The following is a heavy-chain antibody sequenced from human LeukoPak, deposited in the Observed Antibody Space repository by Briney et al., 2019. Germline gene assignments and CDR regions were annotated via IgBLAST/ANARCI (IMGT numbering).Heavy chain of an antibody. D-gene: IGHD3-10*01. CDR3: ARIIEHNSGSHWFFDL. V-gene: IGHV4-28*01. J-gene: IGHJ2*01. CDR2: IYYSGFT. CDR1: GYSISSSNW. Sequence: SDTLSPTCAVSGYSISSSNWWGWIRQPPGKGREWIGYIYYSGFTSYNPSLQSRVTMSIDTSKNQFSLKLSSVTAVDTAVYYCARIIEHNSGSHWFFDLWGRGTLVTVSS.